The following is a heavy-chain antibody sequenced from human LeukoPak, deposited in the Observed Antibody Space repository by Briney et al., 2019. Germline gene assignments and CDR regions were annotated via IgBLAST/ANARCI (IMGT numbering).Heavy chain of an antibody. CDR1: GGSISSSSYY. Sequence: SETLSLTCTVSGGSISSSSYYWGWIRQPPGKGLEWIGSIYYSGSTYYNPSLKSRVTISVDTSKNQFSLKLSSVTAADTAVYYCARGLRSFFAFDIWGQGTMVTVSS. CDR3: ARGLRSFFAFDI. V-gene: IGHV4-39*07. D-gene: IGHD5/OR15-5a*01. CDR2: IYYSGST. J-gene: IGHJ3*02.